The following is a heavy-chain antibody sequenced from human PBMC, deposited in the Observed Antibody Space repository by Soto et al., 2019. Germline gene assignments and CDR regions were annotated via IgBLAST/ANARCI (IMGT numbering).Heavy chain of an antibody. CDR3: TRAPDGNNADY. CDR2: IRGRVDNYAT. D-gene: IGHD6-13*01. Sequence: EVQLVESGGDLVQPGGPLKLSCAASGFIFSGTTIHWVRQASGEGLEWVGRIRGRVDNYATGYAASVKGRFTISRDDSKKTAYLQMNSLKTEDTAVYFCTRAPDGNNADYWGQGTLVTVSS. CDR1: GFIFSGTT. V-gene: IGHV3-73*02. J-gene: IGHJ4*02.